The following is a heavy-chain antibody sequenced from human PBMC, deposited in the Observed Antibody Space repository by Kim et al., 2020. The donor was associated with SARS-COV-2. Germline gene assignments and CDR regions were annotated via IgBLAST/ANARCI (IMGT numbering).Heavy chain of an antibody. Sequence: GGSLRLSCAASGFTFSSYGMHWVRQAPGKGLEWVAVISYDGSNKYYADSVKGRFTISRDNSKNTLYLQMNSLRAEDTAVYYCASCQTVVPAAFYYYGMDVWGQGTTVTVSS. CDR2: ISYDGSNK. V-gene: IGHV3-33*05. J-gene: IGHJ6*02. CDR1: GFTFSSYG. CDR3: ASCQTVVPAAFYYYGMDV. D-gene: IGHD2-2*01.